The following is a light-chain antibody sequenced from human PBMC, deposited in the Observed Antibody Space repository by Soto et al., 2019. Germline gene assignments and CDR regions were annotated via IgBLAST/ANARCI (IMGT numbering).Light chain of an antibody. CDR3: QAWDSSPL. J-gene: IGLJ1*01. V-gene: IGLV3-1*01. CDR2: QDS. CDR1: KLGDKY. Sequence: SYELTQPPSVSVSPGQTASITCSGDKLGDKYACWYQQKPGQSPVLVIYQDSKRPSGIPERFSGSNSGNTATLTISGTQAMDEADYYCQAWDSSPLFGTGTKVTVL.